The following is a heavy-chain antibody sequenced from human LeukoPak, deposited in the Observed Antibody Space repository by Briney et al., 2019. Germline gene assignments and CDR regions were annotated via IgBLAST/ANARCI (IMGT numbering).Heavy chain of an antibody. CDR3: ARSTRATGTGIGFDP. CDR2: IYYSGST. V-gene: IGHV4-39*01. CDR1: GASISSTSYY. J-gene: IGHJ5*02. D-gene: IGHD1-14*01. Sequence: SETLSLTCTVSGASISSTSYYWGWIRQPPGKGLEWIGSIYYSGSTYYNPSLKSRVTISVDTSKNQFSLKLSSVTAADTAVYYCARSTRATGTGIGFDPWGQGTLVTVSS.